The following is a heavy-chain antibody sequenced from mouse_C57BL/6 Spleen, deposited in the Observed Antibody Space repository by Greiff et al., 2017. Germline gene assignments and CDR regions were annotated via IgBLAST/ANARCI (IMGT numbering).Heavy chain of an antibody. D-gene: IGHD3-1*01. CDR3: ARDTPRDY. CDR1: GFTFSSYA. J-gene: IGHJ2*01. Sequence: EVKLMESGGGLVKPGGSLKLSCAASGFTFSSYAMSWVRQTPEKRLEWVATISDGGSYTYYPDNVKGRFTISRDNAKNNLYLQMSHLKSEDTAMYYCARDTPRDYWGQGTTLTVSS. V-gene: IGHV5-4*01. CDR2: ISDGGSYT.